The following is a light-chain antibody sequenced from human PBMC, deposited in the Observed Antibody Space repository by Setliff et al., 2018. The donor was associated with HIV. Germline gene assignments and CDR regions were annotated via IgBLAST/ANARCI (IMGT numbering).Light chain of an antibody. Sequence: QSALTQPASVSGSPGQSITISCTGTSSDVGGYSHVSWYQLHPGEVPRLLIYEVSHRPSEISHRFSASKSGNTASLTISGLQTEDEADYYCMSFTTSRTRVFGGGTKVTVL. CDR2: EVS. CDR1: SSDVGGYSH. J-gene: IGLJ3*02. V-gene: IGLV2-14*01. CDR3: MSFTTSRTRV.